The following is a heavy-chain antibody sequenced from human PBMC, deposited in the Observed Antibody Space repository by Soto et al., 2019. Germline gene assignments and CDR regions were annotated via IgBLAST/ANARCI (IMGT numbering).Heavy chain of an antibody. Sequence: EVPLVESGGGLVKPGGSLRLSCAASGFTFSSYSMNWVRQAPGKGLEWVSSISSSSSYIYYADSVKGRFTISRDNAKNSLYLQMNSLRAEDTAVYYCARSRRIAAAGKITYYFDYWGQGTLVTVSS. V-gene: IGHV3-21*01. J-gene: IGHJ4*02. CDR1: GFTFSSYS. CDR2: ISSSSSYI. D-gene: IGHD6-13*01. CDR3: ARSRRIAAAGKITYYFDY.